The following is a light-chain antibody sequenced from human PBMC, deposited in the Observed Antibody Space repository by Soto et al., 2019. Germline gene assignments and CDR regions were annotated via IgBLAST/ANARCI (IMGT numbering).Light chain of an antibody. CDR3: QQYGSSPRT. CDR2: GAS. V-gene: IGKV3-20*01. J-gene: IGKJ2*02. CDR1: QSVSSSY. Sequence: IVLTQSPGPLSLSPGERATLSCRASQSVSSSYLAWYQQKPGQAPRLLIYGASSRATGIPERFSGSGSGTDFTLTISRLEPEDFAVYYCQQYGSSPRTFGQGTKLEIK.